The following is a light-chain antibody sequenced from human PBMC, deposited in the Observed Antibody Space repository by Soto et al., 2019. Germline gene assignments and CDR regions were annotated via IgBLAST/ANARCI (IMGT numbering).Light chain of an antibody. Sequence: DIQMTQSPSTLSASVGDRVTITCRASQSISSWLAWYQQKPGKAPKLLIYKASSIESGVPSRFSGSGSGTEFTLTISTLPADDVATYSCQQYKSYPYTFGQRTKLEIK. V-gene: IGKV1-5*03. CDR1: QSISSW. CDR2: KAS. CDR3: QQYKSYPYT. J-gene: IGKJ2*01.